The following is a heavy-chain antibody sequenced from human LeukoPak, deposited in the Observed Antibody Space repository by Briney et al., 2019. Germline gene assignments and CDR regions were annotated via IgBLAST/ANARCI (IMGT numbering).Heavy chain of an antibody. D-gene: IGHD5-18*01. CDR1: GYTFTSYY. Sequence: ASVKVSCKASGYTFTSYYMHWVRQAPGQGLEWMGIINPSGGSTSYAQKFQGRVTMTRDTSTSTAYMELSSLRSEDTAVYYCARVMDTAMVKGAFDIWGQGTMVTVSS. CDR2: INPSGGST. V-gene: IGHV1-46*01. J-gene: IGHJ3*02. CDR3: ARVMDTAMVKGAFDI.